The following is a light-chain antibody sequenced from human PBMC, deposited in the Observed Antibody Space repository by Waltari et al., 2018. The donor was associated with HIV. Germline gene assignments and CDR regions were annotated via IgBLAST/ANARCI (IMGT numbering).Light chain of an antibody. Sequence: AIQMTQSPPSLAASVGDRVNLTCRASQGIRNDLGWYQQKPGKAPKLLIYATSNLQSGVPSRFSGSGSDTDFTLTISSLQPEDFATYYCLQDYNYPFTFGGGTMVEI. CDR3: LQDYNYPFT. J-gene: IGKJ4*01. CDR2: ATS. CDR1: QGIRND. V-gene: IGKV1-6*01.